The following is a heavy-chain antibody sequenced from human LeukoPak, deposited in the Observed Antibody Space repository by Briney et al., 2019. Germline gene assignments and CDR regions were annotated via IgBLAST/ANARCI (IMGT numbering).Heavy chain of an antibody. D-gene: IGHD4-17*01. V-gene: IGHV4-61*01. CDR1: GGSISSGSYY. CDR2: IYYSGST. Sequence: PSETLSLTCTVSGGSISSGSYYWSWIRQPPGKGLEWIGYIYYSGSTNYNPSLKSRVTISVDTSKNQFSLKLSSVTAADTAVYYCARVCSYGDHRFYYYYYYMDVWGKGTTVTVSS. J-gene: IGHJ6*03. CDR3: ARVCSYGDHRFYYYYYYMDV.